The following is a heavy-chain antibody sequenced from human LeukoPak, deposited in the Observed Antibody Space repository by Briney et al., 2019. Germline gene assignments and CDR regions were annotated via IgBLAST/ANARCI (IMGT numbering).Heavy chain of an antibody. CDR3: ARASSIVVVPVYDY. V-gene: IGHV1-18*01. Sequence: ASVKVSCKASGYTFTSYGISWVRQAPGQGLEWMGWISAYNGNTNYAQKLQGRVTMTTDTSTSTAYMELRSLRSDDTTVYYCARASSIVVVPVYDYWGQGTLVTVSS. CDR1: GYTFTSYG. J-gene: IGHJ4*02. D-gene: IGHD2-2*01. CDR2: ISAYNGNT.